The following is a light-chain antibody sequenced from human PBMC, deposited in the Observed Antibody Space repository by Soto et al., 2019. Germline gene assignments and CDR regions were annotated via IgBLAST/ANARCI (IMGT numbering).Light chain of an antibody. J-gene: IGLJ1*01. V-gene: IGLV2-14*03. CDR1: SSDVGSYNY. CDR3: SSYRTSNTRQIV. CDR2: DVS. Sequence: QSVLTQPASVSGSPGQSITISCTGTSSDVGSYNYVSWYQHHPGKAPKLMIYDVSHRPSGVSNRFSGSKSGNTASLSISGLQPEDEADYYCSSYRTSNTRQIVCGTGTKVTV.